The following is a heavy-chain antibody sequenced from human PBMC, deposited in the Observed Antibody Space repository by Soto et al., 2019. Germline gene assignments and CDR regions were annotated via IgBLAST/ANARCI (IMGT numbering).Heavy chain of an antibody. CDR3: ARHSGSYLYYFDY. CDR2: IYYSGST. V-gene: IGHV4-31*03. CDR1: GGSISGGGYY. D-gene: IGHD1-26*01. Sequence: SETLSLTCTVSGGSISGGGYYWSWIRQHPGKGLEWIGYIYYSGSTYYNPSLKSRVTISVDTSKNQFSLKLSSVTAADTAVYYCARHSGSYLYYFDYWGQGTLVTVSS. J-gene: IGHJ4*02.